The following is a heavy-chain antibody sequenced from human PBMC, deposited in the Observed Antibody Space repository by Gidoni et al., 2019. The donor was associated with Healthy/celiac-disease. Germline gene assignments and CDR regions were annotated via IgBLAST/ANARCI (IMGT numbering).Heavy chain of an antibody. V-gene: IGHV4-39*01. CDR3: ARGEQLYYYYYYMDV. CDR1: GGSISSSSYY. D-gene: IGHD1-1*01. Sequence: QLQLQESGPGLVKPSETLSLTCTVSGGSISSSSYYWGWIRQPPGKGLEWIGSIYYSGSTYYNPSLKSRVTISVDTSKNQFSLKLSSVTAADTAVYYCARGEQLYYYYYYMDVWGKGTTVTVSS. CDR2: IYYSGST. J-gene: IGHJ6*03.